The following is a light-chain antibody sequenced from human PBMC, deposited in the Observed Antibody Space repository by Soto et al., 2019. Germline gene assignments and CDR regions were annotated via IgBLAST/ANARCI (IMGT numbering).Light chain of an antibody. CDR1: SSNIGADYD. V-gene: IGLV1-40*01. CDR3: QSYDSSLRVV. J-gene: IGLJ2*01. CDR2: GDN. Sequence: QSVLTQPPSVSGAPGQRVTISCTGSSSNIGADYDVHWYQHLPGAAPRLLTYGDNNRPSGVPDRFSASKSGASASLAITGLQAEDEADYYCQSYDSSLRVVFGGGTKVTVL.